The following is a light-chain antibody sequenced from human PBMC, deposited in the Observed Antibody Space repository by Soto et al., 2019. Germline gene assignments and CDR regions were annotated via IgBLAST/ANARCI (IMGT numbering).Light chain of an antibody. CDR3: QQFNVYPLT. CDR1: QGIRDF. Sequence: DIQLTQSPSFLSASVGDRVTITCRASQGIRDFLAWYQQKPGHPPKLLIYAASTLQTGVPTRFSGIASGTEFTLIISNLQPADFATYYCQQFNVYPLTFGEGTKVEIK. J-gene: IGKJ4*01. CDR2: AAS. V-gene: IGKV1-9*01.